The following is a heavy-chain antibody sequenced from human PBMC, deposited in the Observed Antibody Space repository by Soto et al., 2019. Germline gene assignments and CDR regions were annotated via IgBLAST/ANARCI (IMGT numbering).Heavy chain of an antibody. CDR1: GYSISSGYY. CDR2: IYHSGST. J-gene: IGHJ5*02. V-gene: IGHV4-38-2*02. CDR3: ARDPSRGEGFWSGYYITTYNWFDP. Sequence: KTSETLSLTCAVSGYSISSGYYWGWIRQPPGKGLEWIGSIYHSGSTYYNPSLKSRVTISVDTSKNQFSLKLSSVTAADTAVYYCARDPSRGEGFWSGYYITTYNWFDPWGQGTLVTVSS. D-gene: IGHD3-3*01.